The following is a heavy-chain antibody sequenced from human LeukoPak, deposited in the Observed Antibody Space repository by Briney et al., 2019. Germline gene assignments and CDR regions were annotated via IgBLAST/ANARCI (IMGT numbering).Heavy chain of an antibody. V-gene: IGHV4-34*01. CDR1: GGSFSGYY. CDR2: INHSGST. D-gene: IGHD3-22*01. Sequence: SETLSLTCAVYGGSFSGYYWSWIRQPPGNGLEWIGEINHSGSTNYNPSLKSRVTISVDTSKNQFSLKLSSVTAAGTAVYYCELYYYDSSGYYHDAFDIWGQGTMVTVSS. CDR3: ELYYYDSSGYYHDAFDI. J-gene: IGHJ3*02.